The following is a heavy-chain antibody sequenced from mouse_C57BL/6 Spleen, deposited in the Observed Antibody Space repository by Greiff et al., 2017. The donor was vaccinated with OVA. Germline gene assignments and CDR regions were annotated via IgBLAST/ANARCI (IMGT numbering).Heavy chain of an antibody. CDR3: ARGATDYYAMDY. Sequence: VMLVESGAELVKPGASVKMSCKASGYTFTTYPIEWMKQNHGKSLEWIGNFHPYNDDTKYNEKFKGKATLTVEKSSSTVYLELSRLTSDDSAVYYCARGATDYYAMDYWGQGTSVTVSS. CDR1: GYTFTTYP. D-gene: IGHD3-1*01. J-gene: IGHJ4*01. CDR2: FHPYNDDT. V-gene: IGHV1-47*01.